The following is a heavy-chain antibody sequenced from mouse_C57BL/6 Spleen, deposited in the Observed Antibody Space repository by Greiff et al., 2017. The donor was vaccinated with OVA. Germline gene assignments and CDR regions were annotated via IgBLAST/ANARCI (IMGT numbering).Heavy chain of an antibody. J-gene: IGHJ4*01. CDR3: ARHYYGSSYGYAMDY. CDR2: INPNNGGT. CDR1: GYTFTDYN. V-gene: IGHV1-22*01. D-gene: IGHD1-1*01. Sequence: EVQLQQSGPELVKPGASVKMSCKASGYTFTDYNMHWVKQSHGKSLEWIGYINPNNGGTSYNQKFKGKATLTVNKSSSTAYMELRSLTSEDSAVYYCARHYYGSSYGYAMDYWGQGTSVTVSS.